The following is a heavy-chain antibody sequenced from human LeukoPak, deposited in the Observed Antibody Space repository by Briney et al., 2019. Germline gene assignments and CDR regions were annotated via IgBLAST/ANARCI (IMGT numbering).Heavy chain of an antibody. CDR2: ISYDGSNK. CDR3: AKGIVATIIKLGFDY. D-gene: IGHD5-12*01. Sequence: GRSLRLSCAASGFTFSSYAMHWVRQAPGKGLEWVAVISYDGSNKYYADSVKGRFTISRDNSKNTLYLQMNSLRAEDTAVYYCAKGIVATIIKLGFDYWGQGTLVTVSS. J-gene: IGHJ4*02. V-gene: IGHV3-30*04. CDR1: GFTFSSYA.